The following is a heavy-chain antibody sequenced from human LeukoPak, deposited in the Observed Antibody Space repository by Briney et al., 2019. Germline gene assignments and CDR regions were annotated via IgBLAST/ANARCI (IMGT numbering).Heavy chain of an antibody. D-gene: IGHD6-19*01. CDR2: INTNTGNP. J-gene: IGHJ4*02. CDR1: GYTFTSYA. CDR3: ASKQWLEGLNY. V-gene: IGHV7-4-1*02. Sequence: ASVKVSCKASGYTFTSYAMNWVRQAPGQGLEWMGWINTNTGNPAYAQGFTGRFVFSLDTSVSTAYLQISSLKAEDTAVYYCASKQWLEGLNYWGQGTLVTVSS.